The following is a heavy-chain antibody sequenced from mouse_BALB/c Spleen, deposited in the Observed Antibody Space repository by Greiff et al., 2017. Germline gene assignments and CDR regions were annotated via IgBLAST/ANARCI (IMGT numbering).Heavy chain of an antibody. CDR2: ISTYYGDA. CDR1: GYTFTDYA. J-gene: IGHJ2*01. CDR3: ARADYFDY. Sequence: QLQQSGAELVRPGVSVKISCKGSGYTFTDYAMHWVKQSHAKSLEWIGVISTYYGDASYNQKFKGKATMTVDKSSSTAYMELARLTSEDSAIYYCARADYFDYWGQGTTLTVSS. V-gene: IGHV1S137*01.